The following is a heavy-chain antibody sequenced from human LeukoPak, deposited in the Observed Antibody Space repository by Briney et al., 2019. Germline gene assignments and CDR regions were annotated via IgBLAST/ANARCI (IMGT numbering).Heavy chain of an antibody. CDR3: TRDRSRAEDD. CDR2: INQGGSDK. D-gene: IGHD1-14*01. CDR1: GFTFSRHW. V-gene: IGHV3-7*01. J-gene: IGHJ4*02. Sequence: GGSVRLSCAASGFTFSRHWMSWVRQAPGKGLEWVANINQGGSDKYYVDSVKGRFTISRDNANNLLYLQMNSLRGEDTAVYYCTRDRSRAEDDWGQGTLVSVSS.